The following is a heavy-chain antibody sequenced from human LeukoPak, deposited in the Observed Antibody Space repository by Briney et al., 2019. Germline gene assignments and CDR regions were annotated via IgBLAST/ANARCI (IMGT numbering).Heavy chain of an antibody. V-gene: IGHV3-15*01. J-gene: IGHJ4*02. D-gene: IGHD2-2*01. Sequence: GGSLRLSCAASGFTFSSAWMTWVRQAPGKGLEWVGHIKNKTNGGTTDYAAPVKGRFIISRDDSKNTLCLQMNSLRTEDTAVYYCARGFCGSTNCYQGPFDFWGQGTLVTVSS. CDR2: IKNKTNGGTT. CDR1: GFTFSSAW. CDR3: ARGFCGSTNCYQGPFDF.